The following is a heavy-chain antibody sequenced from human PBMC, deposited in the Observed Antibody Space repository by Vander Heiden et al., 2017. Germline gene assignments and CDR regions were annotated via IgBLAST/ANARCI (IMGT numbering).Heavy chain of an antibody. Sequence: QVQLQQSGPGLVKPSQTLSPTCAISGDSVSRNRGGWNWIGQSPSRGLEWLGRGYYRSKWYIDYAVSVESRITFNPDTSKNQFSLHLNSVTPDDTAVYYCARGGLVRGRIPFFDYWGQGILVTVS. D-gene: IGHD6-6*01. CDR3: ARGGLVRGRIPFFDY. CDR1: GDSVSRNRGG. V-gene: IGHV6-1*01. CDR2: GYYRSKWYI. J-gene: IGHJ4*02.